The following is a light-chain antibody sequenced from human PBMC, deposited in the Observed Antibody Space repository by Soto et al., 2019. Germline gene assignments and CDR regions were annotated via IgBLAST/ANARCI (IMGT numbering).Light chain of an antibody. CDR3: RQRSTGFT. Sequence: DIVLTQSPATLSLSPGRRATVPCRASQSVGSYLTCYKQKPGKAPTPPIDSASKRASVDSARFSGSGSGADFTLTISSLEPENFGDFHCRQRSTGFTFGPGT. J-gene: IGKJ3*01. CDR1: QSVGSY. V-gene: IGKV3-11*01. CDR2: SAS.